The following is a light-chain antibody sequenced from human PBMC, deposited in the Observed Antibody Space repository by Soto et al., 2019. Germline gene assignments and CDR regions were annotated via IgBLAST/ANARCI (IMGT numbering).Light chain of an antibody. J-gene: IGKJ1*01. V-gene: IGKV3-11*01. CDR3: QQRSNWPWT. CDR1: QRIGGY. CDR2: DAS. Sequence: EIVLTQSPATLSLSPGERATLSCRASQRIGGYLGWYQQKPGQAPRLLIYDASNRATGIPVRFSGSGSGTDYTLTITNLEPEDFAIYYCQQRSNWPWTFDQGTKVDIK.